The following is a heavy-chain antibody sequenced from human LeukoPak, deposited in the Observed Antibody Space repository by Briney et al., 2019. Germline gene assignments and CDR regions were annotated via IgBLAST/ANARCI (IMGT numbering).Heavy chain of an antibody. J-gene: IGHJ6*02. CDR2: IYSGGST. D-gene: IGHD6-13*01. V-gene: IGHV3-53*01. Sequence: PGGSLRLSCAASGFTFSSNYMSWVRQAPGKGLEWVSVIYSGGSTYYADSVKGRFTISRDNSKNTLYLQMNSLRAEDTAVYYCASPGAAAGPYYYYYGMDVWGQGTTVTVSS. CDR3: ASPGAAAGPYYYYYGMDV. CDR1: GFTFSSNY.